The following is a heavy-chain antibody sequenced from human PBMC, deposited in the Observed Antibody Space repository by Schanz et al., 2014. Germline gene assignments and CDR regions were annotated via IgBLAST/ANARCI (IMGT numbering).Heavy chain of an antibody. CDR2: ISTSNGNT. V-gene: IGHV1-18*01. D-gene: IGHD3-9*01. Sequence: QGQLVQSGPEVKEPGASVKVSCEASRYTFTDYGVIWVRQAPGQGLEWMGWISTSNGNTNYIQKLQGRVTMTTDTSTSTAYMELRSLRSDDTAVYYCARVQDDILTGSEYYYGMDVWGQGTTVTVSS. CDR3: ARVQDDILTGSEYYYGMDV. CDR1: RYTFTDYG. J-gene: IGHJ6*02.